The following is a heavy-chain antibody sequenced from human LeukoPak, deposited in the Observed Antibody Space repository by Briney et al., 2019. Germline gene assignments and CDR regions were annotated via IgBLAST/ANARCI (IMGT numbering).Heavy chain of an antibody. CDR1: GFTFSSYA. CDR3: ARSTRYCSSTSCYTGRYYFDY. J-gene: IGHJ4*02. CDR2: ISYDGSNK. D-gene: IGHD2-2*02. Sequence: TGGSLRPSCAASGFTFSSYAMHWVRQAPGKGLEWVAVISYDGSNKYYADSVKGRFTISRDNSKNTLYLQMNSLRAEDTAVYYCARSTRYCSSTSCYTGRYYFDYWGQGTLVTVSS. V-gene: IGHV3-30-3*01.